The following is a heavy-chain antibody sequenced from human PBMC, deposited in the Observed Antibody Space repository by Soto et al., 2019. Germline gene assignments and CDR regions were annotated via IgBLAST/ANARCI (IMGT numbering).Heavy chain of an antibody. CDR3: ARGSVMVRPSDTVNWFDP. D-gene: IGHD3-10*01. V-gene: IGHV4-34*01. CDR1: GVSFSGYY. J-gene: IGHJ5*02. Sequence: SETLSLTCAVYGVSFSGYYWSWIPQPPGKGLEWIGEINHSGSTNYNPSLKSRVTISVDTSKNQFSLKLSSVTAADTAVYYCARGSVMVRPSDTVNWFDPWGQGTLVTVSS. CDR2: INHSGST.